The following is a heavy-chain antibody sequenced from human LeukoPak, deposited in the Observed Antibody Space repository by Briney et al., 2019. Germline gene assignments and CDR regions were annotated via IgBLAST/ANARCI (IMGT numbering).Heavy chain of an antibody. J-gene: IGHJ6*03. V-gene: IGHV1-46*01. CDR3: ARASGGFITIFWDYYYMDV. CDR1: GYTFTSYY. D-gene: IGHD3-9*01. CDR2: INPSGGST. Sequence: ASVKVSCKASGYTFTSYYMHWVRQAPGQGLEWMGIINPSGGSTSYAQKFEGRVTMTRDMSTGTVYMELSSLRSEGTAVYYCARASGGFITIFWDYYYMDVWGKGTTVTVSS.